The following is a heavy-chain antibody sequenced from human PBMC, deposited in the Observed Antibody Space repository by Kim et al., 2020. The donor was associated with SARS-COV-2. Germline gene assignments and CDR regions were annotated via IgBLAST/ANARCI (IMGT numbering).Heavy chain of an antibody. CDR3: AKLAGRYSSTWYRVQLFDY. J-gene: IGHJ4*02. V-gene: IGHV3-23*01. Sequence: GGSLRLSCAASGFTFSSYAMSWVRQAPGKGLEWVSAISGSGGSTYYADSVKGRFTISRDNSKNTLYLQMNSLRAEDTAVYYCAKLAGRYSSTWYRVQLFDYWGQGTLVTVSS. CDR1: GFTFSSYA. CDR2: ISGSGGST. D-gene: IGHD6-13*01.